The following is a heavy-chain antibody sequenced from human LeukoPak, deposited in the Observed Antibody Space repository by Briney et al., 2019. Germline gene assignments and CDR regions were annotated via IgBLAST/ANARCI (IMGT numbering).Heavy chain of an antibody. J-gene: IGHJ3*02. CDR3: AKDRQTVIAVAGDDAFDI. V-gene: IGHV3-33*06. Sequence: PGGSLRLSCAASGFTFSSYGMHWVRQAPGKGLEWVAVIWYDGSNKYYADSVKGRFTISRDNSKNTLYLQMNSLRAEDTAVYYCAKDRQTVIAVAGDDAFDIWGQGTMVTVSS. CDR2: IWYDGSNK. CDR1: GFTFSSYG. D-gene: IGHD6-19*01.